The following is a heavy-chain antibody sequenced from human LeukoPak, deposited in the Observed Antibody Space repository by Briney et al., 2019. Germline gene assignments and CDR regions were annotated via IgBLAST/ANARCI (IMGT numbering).Heavy chain of an antibody. D-gene: IGHD1-26*01. CDR3: GRLNGSQTTPY. Sequence: SETLSLTCTVSGXSFSSYYGSWIRQPPEKGLEWIGYIYYSRTNNYNPSPKRRVSTTVDTSKNQFSLKLSTVTAADTAADYCGRLNGSQTTPYWGQGTLVTVSS. V-gene: IGHV4-59*08. CDR1: GXSFSSYY. CDR2: IYYSRTN. J-gene: IGHJ4*02.